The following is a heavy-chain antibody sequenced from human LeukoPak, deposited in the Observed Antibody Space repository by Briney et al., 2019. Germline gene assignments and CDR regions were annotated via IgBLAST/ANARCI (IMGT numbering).Heavy chain of an antibody. Sequence: SETLSLTCTVSGGSVSSGPYHWSWIRQPAGKRLEWIGRISTSGSTNYNPSLRSRVTMSVDTSKNQFSLKLRSVTAADTAVYYCARDSTRYRGEHSFDIWGQGTMVTVSS. CDR1: GGSVSSGPYH. D-gene: IGHD3-10*01. CDR3: ARDSTRYRGEHSFDI. V-gene: IGHV4-61*02. J-gene: IGHJ3*02. CDR2: ISTSGST.